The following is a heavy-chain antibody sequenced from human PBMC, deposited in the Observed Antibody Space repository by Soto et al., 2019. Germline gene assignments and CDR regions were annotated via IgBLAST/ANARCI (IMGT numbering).Heavy chain of an antibody. CDR1: GGSLSGYY. CDR3: ARGRDEYKLGNV. D-gene: IGHD1-1*01. CDR2: IHPSGST. Sequence: QVQLQQWGAGLLKPSETLSLTCAVSGGSLSGYYWPWIRQSPGKGLEWIGEIHPSGSTYYNPSLRSRVTISVDTSKNQFSLKLTSLTAADTAIYYCARGRDEYKLGNVWGHGTTVTVSS. J-gene: IGHJ6*02. V-gene: IGHV4-34*01.